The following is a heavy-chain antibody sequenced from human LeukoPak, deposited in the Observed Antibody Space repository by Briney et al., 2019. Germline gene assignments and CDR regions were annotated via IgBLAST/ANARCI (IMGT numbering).Heavy chain of an antibody. CDR3: AREISGPLAAAGGYYYYYMDV. J-gene: IGHJ6*03. CDR1: GFTFNSYS. D-gene: IGHD6-13*01. V-gene: IGHV3-21*01. Sequence: GGSLRLSCAASGFTFNSYSMNWVRQAPGKGLEWVSSIRSSSSYIYYADSVKGRFTISRDNAKNSLYLQMNSLRAEDTAVYYCAREISGPLAAAGGYYYYYMDVWGKGTTVTISS. CDR2: IRSSSSYI.